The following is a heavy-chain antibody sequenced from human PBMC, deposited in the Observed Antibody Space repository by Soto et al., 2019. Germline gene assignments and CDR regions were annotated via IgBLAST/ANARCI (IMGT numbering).Heavy chain of an antibody. CDR2: INPNSGGT. V-gene: IGHV1-2*02. CDR1: GYTFTGYY. J-gene: IGHJ6*02. Sequence: GASVKVSCKASGYTFTGYYMHWVRQAPGQGLEWMGWINPNSGGTNYAQKFQGRVTMTRDTSISTAYMELSRLRSDDTAVYYCARGGITMIVVVMDGMDVWGQGTTVTVS. D-gene: IGHD3-22*01. CDR3: ARGGITMIVVVMDGMDV.